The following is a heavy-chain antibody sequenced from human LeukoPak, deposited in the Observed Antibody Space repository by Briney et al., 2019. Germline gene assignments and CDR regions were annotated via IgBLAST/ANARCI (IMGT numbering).Heavy chain of an antibody. CDR1: GFTFDDYA. V-gene: IGHV3-23*01. Sequence: PGGSLRLSCAASGFTFDDYAMHWVRQAPGKGLEWVSGISGSAGSTYYADSVKGRFTISRDNSKNTLFLQMNSLRAEGTAVYYCAKPPGLRRLDPWGQGTLVTVSS. CDR2: ISGSAGST. CDR3: AKPPGLRRLDP. J-gene: IGHJ5*02. D-gene: IGHD5-12*01.